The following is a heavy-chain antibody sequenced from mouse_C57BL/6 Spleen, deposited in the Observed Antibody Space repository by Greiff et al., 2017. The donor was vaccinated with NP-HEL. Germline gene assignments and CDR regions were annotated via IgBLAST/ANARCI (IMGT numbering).Heavy chain of an antibody. CDR2: IYPGGGYT. Sequence: VQLQQSGAELVRPGTSVKMSCKASGYTFTNYWIGWAKQRPGHGLEWIGDIYPGGGYTNYNEKFKGKATLTADKSSSTAYMQFSSLTTEDSAIYYWSHTVVATDYARDYWGQGTSVTVSS. CDR1: GYTFTNYW. J-gene: IGHJ4*01. CDR3: SHTVVATDYARDY. D-gene: IGHD1-1*01. V-gene: IGHV1-63*01.